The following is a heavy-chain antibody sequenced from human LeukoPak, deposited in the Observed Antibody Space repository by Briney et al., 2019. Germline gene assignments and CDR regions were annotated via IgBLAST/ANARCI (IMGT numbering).Heavy chain of an antibody. CDR2: ISQSGSDI. Sequence: GGSLRLSCAASGFTFSDFYMSWIRQAPGKGLEWISYISQSGSDINYADSVRGRFTASRDNAKNSLYLQMNSLRAEDTAVYYCATTARVGAHWGQGTLVTVSS. J-gene: IGHJ4*02. CDR1: GFTFSDFY. D-gene: IGHD4/OR15-4a*01. CDR3: ATTARVGAH. V-gene: IGHV3-11*01.